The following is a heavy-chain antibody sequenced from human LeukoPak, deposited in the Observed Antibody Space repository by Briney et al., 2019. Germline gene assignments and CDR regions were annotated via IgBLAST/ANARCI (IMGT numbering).Heavy chain of an antibody. J-gene: IGHJ4*02. D-gene: IGHD3-10*01. Sequence: GGSLRLSCAASGFTVSSNYMSWVRQAPGKGLEWVSVIYSGGSTYYADSVKGRSTISRDNSKNTLYLQMNSLRAEDTAVYYCARDRRTSMVPGVPALDYWGQGTLVTVSS. CDR3: ARDRRTSMVPGVPALDY. V-gene: IGHV3-66*01. CDR2: IYSGGST. CDR1: GFTVSSNY.